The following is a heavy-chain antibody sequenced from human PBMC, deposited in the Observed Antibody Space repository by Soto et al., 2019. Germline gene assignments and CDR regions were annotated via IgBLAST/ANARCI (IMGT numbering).Heavy chain of an antibody. D-gene: IGHD2-15*01. V-gene: IGHV3-23*01. CDR2: VSIGGST. J-gene: IGHJ4*02. CDR1: GFTFSSYA. CDR3: AKRRGAGGHFDY. Sequence: GGSLRLSCAASGFTFSSYAMGWVRQGPGEGLEWVAVVSIGGSTHYADSVRGRFTISRDNSKNTLSLQMNSLTAEDTAVYFCAKRRGAGGHFDYWGQGALVTVSS.